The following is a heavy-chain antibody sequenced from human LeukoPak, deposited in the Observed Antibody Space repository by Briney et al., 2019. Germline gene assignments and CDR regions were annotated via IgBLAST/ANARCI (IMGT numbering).Heavy chain of an antibody. CDR3: ARHSYGSGNPTFDY. CDR2: IGPSDSYT. J-gene: IGHJ4*02. V-gene: IGHV5-10-1*01. Sequence: GESLKISCKGSGYSFTSYWITCVRQMPGKGLEWMGRIGPSDSYTSYSPSFQGHVTISADKSISTAYLQWSSLKASDTAMYYCARHSYGSGNPTFDYWGQGTLVTVSS. D-gene: IGHD3-10*01. CDR1: GYSFTSYW.